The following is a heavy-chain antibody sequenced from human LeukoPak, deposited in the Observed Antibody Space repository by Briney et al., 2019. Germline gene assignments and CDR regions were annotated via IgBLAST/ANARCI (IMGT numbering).Heavy chain of an antibody. D-gene: IGHD1-26*01. J-gene: IGHJ3*02. CDR1: GGSVSSGSYY. CDR3: ARGAWDVSREDNAFDI. CDR2: IYYSGST. V-gene: IGHV4-61*01. Sequence: SETLSLTCTVSGGSVSSGSYYWSWIRQPPGKGLEWIGYIYYSGSTNYNPSLKSRVTISVDTSKNQFSLKLSSVTAADTAVYYCARGAWDVSREDNAFDIWGQGTMVTVSS.